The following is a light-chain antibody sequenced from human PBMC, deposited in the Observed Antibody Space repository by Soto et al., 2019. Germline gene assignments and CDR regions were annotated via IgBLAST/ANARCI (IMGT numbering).Light chain of an antibody. Sequence: IQLTQSPSSLSASVGEIFPITCRASQGISSYLAWYQPKPGKAPKLLIYAASTLQSGVPSRFSGSGSGTDFTLSISSLQPEDAASYFCQKTDDFPLTVGGGTKVDIK. V-gene: IGKV1-9*01. CDR1: QGISSY. CDR2: AAS. CDR3: QKTDDFPLT. J-gene: IGKJ4*01.